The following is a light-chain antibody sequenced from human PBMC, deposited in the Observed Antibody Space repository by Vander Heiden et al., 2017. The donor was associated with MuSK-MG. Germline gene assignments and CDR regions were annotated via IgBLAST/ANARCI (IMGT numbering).Light chain of an antibody. CDR1: QDISNF. V-gene: IGKV1-33*01. J-gene: IGKJ3*01. CDR2: DAS. Sequence: DIQMTQSPSSLSASVGDRVTITCQASQDISNFLNWYQRKPGKAPKILIFDASNLDTGVPSRFSACASGTDFTFSISILHPEDIATYYSQRYAGLPLTFGDGTRLDIK. CDR3: QRYAGLPLT.